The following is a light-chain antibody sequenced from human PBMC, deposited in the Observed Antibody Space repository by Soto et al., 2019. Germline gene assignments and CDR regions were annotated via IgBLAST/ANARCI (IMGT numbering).Light chain of an antibody. CDR2: WAS. CDR1: QSVLYSY. Sequence: DTVMTQSPDSLAVSLGERATINCKSSQSVLYSYLAWYQQKPGQPPKLLISWASTRASGVPDRFSGSGSGTAFPLTISSLQAEDGAVYYCQQTYTTPYTFGQGTKLEI. V-gene: IGKV4-1*01. CDR3: QQTYTTPYT. J-gene: IGKJ2*01.